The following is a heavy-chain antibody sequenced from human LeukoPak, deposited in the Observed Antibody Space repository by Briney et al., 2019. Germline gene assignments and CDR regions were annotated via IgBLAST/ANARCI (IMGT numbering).Heavy chain of an antibody. J-gene: IGHJ4*02. D-gene: IGHD3-22*01. CDR1: GFTVSSNY. Sequence: GGSLRLSCAASGFTVSSNYMSWVRQAAGKGLEWVSVIYSGGSTYYADSVKGRFTISRDNSKNTLYLQMNSLRAEDTAVYYCARGRGATYYYDSSGYRPYYFDYWGQGTLVTVSS. CDR2: IYSGGST. CDR3: ARGRGATYYYDSSGYRPYYFDY. V-gene: IGHV3-66*01.